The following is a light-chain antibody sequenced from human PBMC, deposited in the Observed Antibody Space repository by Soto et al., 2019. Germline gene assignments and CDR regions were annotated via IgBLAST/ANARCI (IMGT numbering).Light chain of an antibody. CDR3: QQYGRT. CDR1: QSVSGY. Sequence: EIVLTQSPGTLSLSPGDRATLSCRASQSVSGYLAWYQQQPGQAPRLLIYGASNRATGISDRFSGSGSGTDFALTISRLEPEDSAVYYCQQYGRTFGGGTKVEIK. V-gene: IGKV3-20*01. CDR2: GAS. J-gene: IGKJ4*01.